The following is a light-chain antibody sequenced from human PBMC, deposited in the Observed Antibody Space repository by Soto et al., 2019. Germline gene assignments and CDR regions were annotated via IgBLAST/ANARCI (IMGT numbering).Light chain of an antibody. Sequence: DIVMTQSPATLSVSPGERATLSCRASQSVGRNLAWYQQKPGQAPRLLIYAASGRAYDLPARFSGSGSGTEFTLTISSLQSEDFAVYYCQQYTDWPWTLGQGTKVDIK. CDR3: QQYTDWPWT. CDR2: AAS. CDR1: QSVGRN. V-gene: IGKV3-15*01. J-gene: IGKJ1*01.